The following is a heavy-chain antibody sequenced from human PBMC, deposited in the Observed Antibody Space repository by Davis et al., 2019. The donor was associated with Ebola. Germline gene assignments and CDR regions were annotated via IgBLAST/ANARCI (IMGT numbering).Heavy chain of an antibody. CDR2: ISAYNGNT. V-gene: IGHV1-18*01. D-gene: IGHD6-19*01. Sequence: ASVTVSCQASGYTFTSYGISWVRQAPAQGLEWMGWISAYNGNTNHAQKLQGRVTMTTDKSTSTAYMELRSLRSDDTAVYSCERDTSSGWYDYWGQGTLVTVSS. CDR1: GYTFTSYG. J-gene: IGHJ4*02. CDR3: ERDTSSGWYDY.